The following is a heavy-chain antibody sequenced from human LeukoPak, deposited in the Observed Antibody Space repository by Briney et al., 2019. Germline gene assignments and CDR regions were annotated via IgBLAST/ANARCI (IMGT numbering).Heavy chain of an antibody. J-gene: IGHJ5*02. CDR2: FDPEDGET. Sequence: ASVKVSCKVSGYALTELSMHWVRQAPGKGLEWMGGFDPEDGETIYAQKFQGRATMTEDTSTDTAYMELSSLRSEDTAVYYCATETISGSSSRRIRWFDPWGQGTLVTVSS. CDR3: ATETISGSSSRRIRWFDP. V-gene: IGHV1-24*01. D-gene: IGHD1-26*01. CDR1: GYALTELS.